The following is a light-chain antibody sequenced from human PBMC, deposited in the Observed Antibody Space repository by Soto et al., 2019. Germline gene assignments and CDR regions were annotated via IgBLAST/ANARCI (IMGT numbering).Light chain of an antibody. V-gene: IGLV6-57*02. J-gene: IGLJ2*01. CDR2: EDD. Sequence: FMLTQPHSVSESPGKTVTISCTGSSGSISRNFVQWYQQRPGRAPTTVIYEDDQRPSGVPDRFSGSIDRSSNSASLTISGLKSEDEADYYCQSYASYNVVFGGGTKLTVL. CDR3: QSYASYNVV. CDR1: SGSISRNF.